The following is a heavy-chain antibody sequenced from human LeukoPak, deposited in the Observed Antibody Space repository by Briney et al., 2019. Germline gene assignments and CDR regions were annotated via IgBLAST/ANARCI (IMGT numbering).Heavy chain of an antibody. Sequence: ASVKVSCKAPGYTFTSYGISWVRQAPGQGLEWMGWISAYNGNTNYAQKLQGRVTMTTDTSTSTAYMELRSLRSEDTAVYYCANLINYYDSSGYRPFQHWGQGTLVTVSS. CDR3: ANLINYYDSSGYRPFQH. J-gene: IGHJ1*01. CDR1: GYTFTSYG. CDR2: ISAYNGNT. D-gene: IGHD3-22*01. V-gene: IGHV1-18*01.